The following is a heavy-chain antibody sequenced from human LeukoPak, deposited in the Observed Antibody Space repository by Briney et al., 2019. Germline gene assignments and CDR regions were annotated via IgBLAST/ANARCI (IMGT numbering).Heavy chain of an antibody. CDR2: IYYSGST. J-gene: IGHJ4*02. Sequence: GSLRLSCAASGFTFSSYSMNWVRQPPGKGLEWIGSIYYSGSTYYNPSLKSRVTISVDTSKNQFSLKLSSVTAADTAVYYCARLGRKAYWGQGTLVTVSS. V-gene: IGHV4-39*01. CDR1: GFTFSSYSMN. D-gene: IGHD3-10*01. CDR3: ARLGRKAY.